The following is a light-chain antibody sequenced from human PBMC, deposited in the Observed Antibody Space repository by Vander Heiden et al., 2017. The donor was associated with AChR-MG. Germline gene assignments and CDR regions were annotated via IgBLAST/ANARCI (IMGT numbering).Light chain of an antibody. Sequence: EIVLTQSPATLSSSPGERATLSCRASQSVSSYLAWYQQKPGQAPRVLIYDASNRATGIPARFSGSGSGTDFTLTISSLEPEDFAVYYCQQRSTWPPITFGQGTRLEIK. CDR2: DAS. V-gene: IGKV3-11*01. J-gene: IGKJ5*01. CDR3: QQRSTWPPIT. CDR1: QSVSSY.